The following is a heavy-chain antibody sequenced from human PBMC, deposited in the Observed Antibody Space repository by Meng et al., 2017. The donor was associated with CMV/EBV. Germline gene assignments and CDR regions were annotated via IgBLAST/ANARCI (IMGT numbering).Heavy chain of an antibody. D-gene: IGHD2-2*02. J-gene: IGHJ6*02. Sequence: ASVKVSCKASGYTFTSYGISWVRQAPGQGLEWMGWISAYNGNTNYAQKLQDRVTMTTDTSTSTAYMELRSLRSDDTAVYYCARDCSSTSCYRKWYYGMDVWGQGTTVTVSS. CDR3: ARDCSSTSCYRKWYYGMDV. V-gene: IGHV1-18*01. CDR1: GYTFTSYG. CDR2: ISAYNGNT.